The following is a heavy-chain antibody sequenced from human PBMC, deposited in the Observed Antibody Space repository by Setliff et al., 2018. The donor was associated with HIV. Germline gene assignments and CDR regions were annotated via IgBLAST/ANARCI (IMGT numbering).Heavy chain of an antibody. Sequence: SETLSLTCTVSGGSISNSDHYWSWIRQSPGKGLEWIGYIHYSGSTYYNPSLKSRVTISVHTSQNQFSLRLTSVTAADTAVYYCARDLDHFDSSGYLYPWGRGTLVTVSS. J-gene: IGHJ5*02. CDR1: GGSISNSDHY. CDR3: ARDLDHFDSSGYLYP. CDR2: IHYSGST. V-gene: IGHV4-30-4*01. D-gene: IGHD3-22*01.